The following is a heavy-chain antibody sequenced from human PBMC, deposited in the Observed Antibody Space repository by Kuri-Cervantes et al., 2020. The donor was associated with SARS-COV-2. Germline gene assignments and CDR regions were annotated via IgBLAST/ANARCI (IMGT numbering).Heavy chain of an antibody. Sequence: GGSLRLSCAASGFTFSDYYMSWIRQAPGKGLEWASYISSSGSTIHYADSVKGRFTISRDNAKNSLYLQMNSLRAEDTAVYYCARRNDFWSGAYFDYWGQGTLVTVSS. CDR1: GFTFSDYY. V-gene: IGHV3-11*04. D-gene: IGHD3-3*01. CDR3: ARRNDFWSGAYFDY. CDR2: ISSSGSTI. J-gene: IGHJ4*02.